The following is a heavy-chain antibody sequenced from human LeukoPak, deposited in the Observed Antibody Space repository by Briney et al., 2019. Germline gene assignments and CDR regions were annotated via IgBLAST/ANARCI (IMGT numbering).Heavy chain of an antibody. CDR3: ARGAVAGKMSWFDP. CDR2: MYYSGST. V-gene: IGHV4-39*01. Sequence: SETLSLTCTVSGGSISSSSYYWGWIRQPPGKGLEWIGSMYYSGSTYYNPSLKSRVTISEDTSKNQFSLKLSSVTAADTAVYYCARGAVAGKMSWFDPWGQGTLVTVSS. J-gene: IGHJ5*02. D-gene: IGHD6-19*01. CDR1: GGSISSSSYY.